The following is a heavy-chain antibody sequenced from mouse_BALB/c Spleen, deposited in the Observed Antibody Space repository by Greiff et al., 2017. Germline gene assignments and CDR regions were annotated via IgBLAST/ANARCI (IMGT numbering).Heavy chain of an antibody. J-gene: IGHJ4*01. CDR3: ARGGGIYYDYDGAPMDY. CDR1: GFTFSSYT. D-gene: IGHD2-4*01. V-gene: IGHV5-12-2*01. CDR2: ISNGGGST. Sequence: EVMLVESGGGLVQPGGSLKLSCAASGFTFSSYTMSWVRQTPEKRLEWVAYISNGGGSTYYPDSVKGRFTISRDNARNILYLQMSSLRSVDTAMYYCARGGGIYYDYDGAPMDYWGQGTSVTVSS.